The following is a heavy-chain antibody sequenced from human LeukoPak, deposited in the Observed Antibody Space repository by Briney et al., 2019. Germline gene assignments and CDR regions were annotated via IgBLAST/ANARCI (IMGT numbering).Heavy chain of an antibody. V-gene: IGHV4-34*01. J-gene: IGHJ4*03. CDR3: ARGATISETGYFDF. Sequence: PSETLSLTCAVYGGSFSRYYWSWIRQSPGKGQEWIAEIDHRGDTNYNPSVKSRVTISVDTSKNQFSLKMRSLSAADTALYYCARGATISETGYFDFWGQGTLVTVSS. CDR2: IDHRGDT. CDR1: GGSFSRYY. D-gene: IGHD5-24*01.